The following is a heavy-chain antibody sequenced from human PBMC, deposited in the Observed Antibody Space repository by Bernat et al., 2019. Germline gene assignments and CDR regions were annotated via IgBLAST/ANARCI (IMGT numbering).Heavy chain of an antibody. CDR1: GFTVSSNY. CDR2: ISSSSSYI. Sequence: EVQLVESGGGLVQPGGSLRLSCAASGFTVSSNYMSWVRQAPGKGLEWVSSISSSSSYIYYADSVKGRFTISRDNAKNSLYLQMNSLRAEDTAVYYCARDLPGSSSSWTGFDYWGQGTLVTVSS. D-gene: IGHD6-13*01. CDR3: ARDLPGSSSSWTGFDY. V-gene: IGHV3-21*01. J-gene: IGHJ4*02.